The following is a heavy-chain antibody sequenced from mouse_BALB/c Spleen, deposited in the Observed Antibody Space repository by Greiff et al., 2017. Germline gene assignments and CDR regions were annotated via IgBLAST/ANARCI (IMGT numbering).Heavy chain of an antibody. CDR1: GYTFTDYA. CDR2: ISTYYGDA. V-gene: IGHV1S137*01. J-gene: IGHJ2*01. CDR3: ARGEISDYGSSYVFDY. Sequence: VQLQQSGAELVRPGVSVKISCKGSGYTFTDYAMHWVKQSHAKSLEWIGVISTYYGDASYNQTFKGKATMTVDKSSSTAYMELARLTSEDSAIYYCARGEISDYGSSYVFDYWGQGTTLTVSS. D-gene: IGHD1-1*01.